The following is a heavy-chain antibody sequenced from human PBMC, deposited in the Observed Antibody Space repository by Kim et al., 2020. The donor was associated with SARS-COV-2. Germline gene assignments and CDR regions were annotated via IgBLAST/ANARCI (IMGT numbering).Heavy chain of an antibody. CDR1: GFTFSSYA. D-gene: IGHD5-12*01. CDR3: ARGTGYSGYDFLLD. V-gene: IGHV3-30*04. J-gene: IGHJ4*02. CDR2: ISYDGSNK. Sequence: GGSLRLSCAASGFTFSSYAMHWVRQAPGKGLEWVAVISYDGSNKYYADSVKGRFTISRDNSKNTLYLQMNSLRAEDTAVYYCARGTGYSGYDFLLDWGQGTLVTVSS.